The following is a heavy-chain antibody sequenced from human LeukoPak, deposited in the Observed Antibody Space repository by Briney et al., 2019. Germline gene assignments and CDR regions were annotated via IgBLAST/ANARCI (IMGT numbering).Heavy chain of an antibody. CDR3: AKRAVGIAAAGTFYLDY. Sequence: PGGSLRLSCAASGFTFSSYAMSWVRQAPGKGLEWVSAISGSGSSTYYADSVKGRFTISRDNSKNTLYLQMNSLRAEDTAVYCCAKRAVGIAAAGTFYLDYWGQGTLVTVSS. CDR2: ISGSGSST. V-gene: IGHV3-23*01. D-gene: IGHD6-13*01. CDR1: GFTFSSYA. J-gene: IGHJ4*02.